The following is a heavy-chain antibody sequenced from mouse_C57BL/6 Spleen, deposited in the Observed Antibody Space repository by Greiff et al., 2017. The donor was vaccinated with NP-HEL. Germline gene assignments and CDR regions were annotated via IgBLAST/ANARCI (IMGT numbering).Heavy chain of an antibody. D-gene: IGHD2-1*01. CDR3: ARSGEVYYGNPYSY. V-gene: IGHV1-64*01. CDR1: GYTFTSYW. CDR2: IHPNSGST. J-gene: IGHJ3*01. Sequence: QVQLQQPGAELVKPGASVKLSCKASGYTFTSYWMHWVKQRPGQGLEWIGMIHPNSGSTNYNEKFKSKATLTVDKSSSTAYMQLSSLTSEDSAVYYCARSGEVYYGNPYSYWGQGTLVTVSA.